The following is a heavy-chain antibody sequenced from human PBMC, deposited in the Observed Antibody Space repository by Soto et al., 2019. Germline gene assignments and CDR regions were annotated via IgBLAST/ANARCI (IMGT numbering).Heavy chain of an antibody. CDR1: GGSISSSSYY. Sequence: QLQLQESGPGLVKPSETLSLTCTVSGGSISSSSYYWGWIRQPPGKGLEWVGRIYYSGSTYYNPSLKSLVTISVDTYKNQFSQKLSSVTAADTAVYYCARRIRLFEYSINDGNGFDPWGQGTLVTVSS. J-gene: IGHJ5*02. D-gene: IGHD6-6*01. CDR2: IYYSGST. CDR3: ARRIRLFEYSINDGNGFDP. V-gene: IGHV4-39*01.